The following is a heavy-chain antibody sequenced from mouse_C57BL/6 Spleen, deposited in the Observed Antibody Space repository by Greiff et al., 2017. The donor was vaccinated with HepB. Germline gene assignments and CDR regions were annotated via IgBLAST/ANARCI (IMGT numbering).Heavy chain of an antibody. Sequence: VQLVESGGGFVKPGGSLKLSCAASGFTFSSYAMSWVRQTPEKRLEWVATISDGGSYTYYPDNVKGRFTISRDNAKNNLYLQMSHLKSEDTAMYYCARGDGNYEGFAYWGQGTLVTVSA. CDR3: ARGDGNYEGFAY. V-gene: IGHV5-4*01. CDR1: GFTFSSYA. J-gene: IGHJ3*01. CDR2: ISDGGSYT. D-gene: IGHD2-1*01.